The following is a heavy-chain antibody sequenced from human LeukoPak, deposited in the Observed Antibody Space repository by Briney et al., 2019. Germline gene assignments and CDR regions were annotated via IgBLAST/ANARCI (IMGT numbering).Heavy chain of an antibody. CDR1: GGSISSYY. CDR3: AREKGANPPLHDAFDI. V-gene: IGHV4-59*12. J-gene: IGHJ3*02. Sequence: SETLSLTCTVSGGSISSYYWSWIRQPPGKGLEWIGYIYYSGSTNYNPSLKSRVTISVDTSKNQFSLKLSSVTAADTAVYYCAREKGANPPLHDAFDIWGQGTMVTVSS. CDR2: IYYSGST. D-gene: IGHD1-14*01.